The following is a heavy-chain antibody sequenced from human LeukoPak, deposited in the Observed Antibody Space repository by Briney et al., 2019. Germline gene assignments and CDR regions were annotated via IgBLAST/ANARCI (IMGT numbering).Heavy chain of an antibody. D-gene: IGHD4-17*01. CDR3: ARAPDYGDYLDY. CDR2: IIPIFGTA. CDR1: GGTLSSYA. J-gene: IGHJ4*02. Sequence: ASVKVSCKASGGTLSSYAISWVRQAPGQGLEWMGGIIPIFGTANYAQKFQGRVTITADESTSTAYMELSSLRSEDTAVYYCARAPDYGDYLDYWGQGTLVTVSS. V-gene: IGHV1-69*01.